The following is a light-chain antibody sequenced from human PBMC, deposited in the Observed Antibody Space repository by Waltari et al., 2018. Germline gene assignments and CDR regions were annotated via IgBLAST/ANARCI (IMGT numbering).Light chain of an antibody. CDR2: AAS. J-gene: IGKJ1*01. CDR1: QDISNS. Sequence: IQLTQSPSSLSASVGDRVTISCRASQDISNSLAWYQQKPGKAPKLLIYAASTLQGGVPSRFSGSGSGTDFTLTISSLQPEDFATYYCQQVKSYPRAFGQGTKVELK. CDR3: QQVKSYPRA. V-gene: IGKV1-9*01.